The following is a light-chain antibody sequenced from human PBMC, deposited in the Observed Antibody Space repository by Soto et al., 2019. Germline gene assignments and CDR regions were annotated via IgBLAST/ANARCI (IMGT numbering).Light chain of an antibody. CDR2: AAS. CDR3: QQSYTPPWT. J-gene: IGKJ1*01. Sequence: DIQMTQSPSSLSASVGDRVTITCRASQGITNYLNWYQQKPGKAPKPLIYAASSLQSGVPSRFSGSGSGTDFTLTITRQQPEDFATYFFQQSYTPPWTFGQGTKVEIK. V-gene: IGKV1-39*01. CDR1: QGITNY.